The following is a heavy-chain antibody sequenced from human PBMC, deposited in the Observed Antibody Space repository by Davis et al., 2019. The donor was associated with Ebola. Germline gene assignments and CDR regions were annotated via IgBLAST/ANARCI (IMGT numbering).Heavy chain of an antibody. CDR1: GYTFTSYA. CDR2: INAGNGNT. D-gene: IGHD5-24*01. CDR3: ARWGPVRTRRDGYNRLTEYYFDY. V-gene: IGHV1-3*01. Sequence: ASVKVSCKASGYTFTSYAMHWVRQAPGQRLEWMGWINAGNGNTKYSQKFQGRVTITRDTSASTAYMELSSLRSEDTAVYYCARWGPVRTRRDGYNRLTEYYFDYWGQGTLVTVSS. J-gene: IGHJ4*02.